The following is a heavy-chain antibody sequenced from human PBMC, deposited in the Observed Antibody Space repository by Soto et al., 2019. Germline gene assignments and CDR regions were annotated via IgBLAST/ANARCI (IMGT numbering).Heavy chain of an antibody. CDR2: ISGSGGST. CDR3: AKDFEVRGDIWDYTSTNEDYFDY. CDR1: GLTFSSYA. J-gene: IGHJ4*02. V-gene: IGHV3-23*01. Sequence: EVQLLESGGCLVQPGGSLRLSCAASGLTFSSYAMSWVRQAPGKGRAWVSAISGSGGSTYYADSVKGRFTISRDNSKNTLYLQMNSMRAEDTAVYYCAKDFEVRGDIWDYTSTNEDYFDYWGQGTLVTVSS. D-gene: IGHD3-10*01.